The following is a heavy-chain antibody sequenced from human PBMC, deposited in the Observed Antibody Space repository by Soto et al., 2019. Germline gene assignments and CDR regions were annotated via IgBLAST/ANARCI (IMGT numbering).Heavy chain of an antibody. J-gene: IGHJ6*02. CDR2: ISGSGAST. D-gene: IGHD5-18*01. CDR3: ARHVDTSLATRMDV. V-gene: IGHV3-23*01. CDR1: GFTFSSYA. Sequence: PGGSLRLSCAASGFTFSSYAMSWVRQAPGKGLEWVSAISGSGASTYYADSVKGRFTISRDNSKITLYLQMNSLRAEDTAVYYCARHVDTSLATRMDVWGQGTTVTVSS.